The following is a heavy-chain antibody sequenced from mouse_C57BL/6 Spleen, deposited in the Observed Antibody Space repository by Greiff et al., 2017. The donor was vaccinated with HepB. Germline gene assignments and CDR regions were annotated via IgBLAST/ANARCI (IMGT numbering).Heavy chain of an antibody. CDR1: GYTFTSYW. CDR3: ARSSGSSSFAY. V-gene: IGHV1-64*01. J-gene: IGHJ3*01. D-gene: IGHD1-1*01. Sequence: QVQLQQPGAELVKPGASVKLSCKASGYTFTSYWMHWVKQRPGQGLEWIGMIHPNSCSTNYNEKFKSKATLTVDKSSSTAYMQLSSLTSEDSAVYYCARSSGSSSFAYWGQGTLVTVSA. CDR2: IHPNSCST.